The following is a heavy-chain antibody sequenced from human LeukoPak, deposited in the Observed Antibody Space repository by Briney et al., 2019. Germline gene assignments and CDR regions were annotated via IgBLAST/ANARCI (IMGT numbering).Heavy chain of an antibody. CDR1: GGTFSNYA. J-gene: IGHJ4*02. V-gene: IGHV1-69*13. Sequence: EASVTVSCKASGGTFSNYAINWVRQAPGQGLEWMGGIIPIFGTAHYAQKFQGRVTITADEFTSTAYMELSSLRSEDTAVYYCARGWLAETAVVTPYNYWGQGTLVTVSS. D-gene: IGHD4-23*01. CDR2: IIPIFGTA. CDR3: ARGWLAETAVVTPYNY.